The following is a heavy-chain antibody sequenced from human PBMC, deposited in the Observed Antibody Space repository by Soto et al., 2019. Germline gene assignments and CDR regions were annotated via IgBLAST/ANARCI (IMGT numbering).Heavy chain of an antibody. CDR3: ARLFSYNSYEFDY. D-gene: IGHD4-4*01. V-gene: IGHV4-30-4*01. CDR2: IYYSGST. Sequence: SETLSLTCTVSGGSISSGDYYWSWIRQPPGKGLEWIGYIYYSGSTYYNPSLKSRVTISVDTSKNQFSLKLSSVTAADTAVYYCARLFSYNSYEFDYWGQGTLVTVSS. CDR1: GGSISSGDYY. J-gene: IGHJ4*02.